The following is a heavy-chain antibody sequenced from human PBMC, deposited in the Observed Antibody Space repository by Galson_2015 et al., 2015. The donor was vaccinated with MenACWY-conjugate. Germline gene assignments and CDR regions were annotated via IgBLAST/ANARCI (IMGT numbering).Heavy chain of an antibody. CDR2: IKKDGSEK. CDR3: ARGHVQREA. D-gene: IGHD1-26*01. J-gene: IGHJ4*01. Sequence: SLRLSCAASGFTFRNYWMSWVRQAPGEGLEWVAHIKKDGSEKYYVDSVKGRFTISRDNAKNSLYLQMGSLRVDDTAVYYCARGHVQREAGGQGTLVTVSS. CDR1: GFTFRNYW. V-gene: IGHV3-7*01.